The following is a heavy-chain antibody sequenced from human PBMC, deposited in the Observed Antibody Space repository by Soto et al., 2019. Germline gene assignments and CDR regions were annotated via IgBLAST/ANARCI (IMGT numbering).Heavy chain of an antibody. J-gene: IGHJ4*02. V-gene: IGHV1-18*01. CDR3: ARVGTEEYNWNYVLGY. CDR1: GYSFSSYA. CDR2: ISVYNGNT. Sequence: ASVKVSCKASGYSFSSYAISWVRQAPGQGLEWMGWISVYNGNTNYPQKLQARVTMTTDTSTSTAYMELRSLRSDDTAVYYCARVGTEEYNWNYVLGYLGQGTLVTVSS. D-gene: IGHD1-7*01.